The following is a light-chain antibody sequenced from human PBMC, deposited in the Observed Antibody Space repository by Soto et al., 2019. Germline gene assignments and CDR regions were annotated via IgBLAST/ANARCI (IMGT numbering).Light chain of an antibody. CDR2: GAS. Sequence: EIVLTQSPGTLSLSPGERATLSCRASQSVSSSYLAWYQQKPGQAPRLLIYGASSRATGIPDRFSGSGSGTDLTLTISRPEPEDFAVYYCQQYGSSPPDTFGQGTKLEIK. V-gene: IGKV3-20*01. CDR1: QSVSSSY. CDR3: QQYGSSPPDT. J-gene: IGKJ2*01.